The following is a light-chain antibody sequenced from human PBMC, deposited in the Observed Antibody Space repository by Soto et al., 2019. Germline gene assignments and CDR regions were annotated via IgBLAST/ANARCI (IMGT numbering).Light chain of an antibody. J-gene: IGLJ2*01. CDR3: AAWDDSLSGVV. V-gene: IGLV1-47*01. CDR2: RNN. CDR1: SSNIGSNY. Sequence: QSVLTQPPSVSGTPGQRVAISCSGSSSNIGSNYIYWYQQIPGTAPTLLIYRNNQRPSGVPDRFSGSKSGTSASLAISGLRSEDEADYYCAAWDDSLSGVVFGGGTKLTVL.